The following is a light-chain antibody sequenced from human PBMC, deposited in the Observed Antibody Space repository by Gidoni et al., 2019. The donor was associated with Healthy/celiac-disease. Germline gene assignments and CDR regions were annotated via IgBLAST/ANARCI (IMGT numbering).Light chain of an antibody. V-gene: IGKV3-20*01. J-gene: IGKJ5*01. CDR3: QLGT. CDR2: GAS. Sequence: EIVLTQSPGTLSLSPGERATLSCRASQSVSSSYLAWYQQKPGQAPRLLIYGASSRATCIPDRFSGSGSGTDFTLTISRLEPEDFAVYYCQLGTFGQGTRLEIK. CDR1: QSVSSSY.